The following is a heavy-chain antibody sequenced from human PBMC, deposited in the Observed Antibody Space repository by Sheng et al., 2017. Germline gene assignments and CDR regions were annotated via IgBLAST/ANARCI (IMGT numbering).Heavy chain of an antibody. CDR3: ARSGSYHWDY. D-gene: IGHD1-26*01. Sequence: QVQLVQSGAEVKKPGASVKISCKASGYTFTSYSMHWVRQAPGQGLQWMGIINPRGGSTSYAQKFQGRVTMTRDTSTGTIYMELSSLRSEDTAVYYCARSGSYHWDYCGQGTLVTVSS. V-gene: IGHV1-46*01. CDR1: GYTFTSYS. J-gene: IGHJ4*02. CDR2: INPRGGST.